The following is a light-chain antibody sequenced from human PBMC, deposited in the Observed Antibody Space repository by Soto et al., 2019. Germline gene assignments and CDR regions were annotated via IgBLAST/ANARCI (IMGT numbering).Light chain of an antibody. V-gene: IGKV3-11*01. CDR3: QQRSNWPPEPLT. J-gene: IGKJ3*01. CDR1: QSVSSY. Sequence: EIVLIQSPATLSLSPGERATLSCRASQSVSSYLAWYQQKPGQAPRLLIYDASNRATGIPARFSGSGSGTDFTLTIGSLEPEDFAVYDCQQRSNWPPEPLTFGPGTKVDIK. CDR2: DAS.